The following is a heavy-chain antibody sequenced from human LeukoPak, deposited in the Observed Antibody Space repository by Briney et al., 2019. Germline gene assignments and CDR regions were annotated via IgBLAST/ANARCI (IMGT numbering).Heavy chain of an antibody. J-gene: IGHJ5*02. V-gene: IGHV3-30*18. D-gene: IGHD2-2*01. CDR2: ISYDGSNK. CDR3: AKDGCRITSCHVLVDP. CDR1: GFTFSSYA. Sequence: GRSLRLSCSASGFTFSSYAMHWVRQTPGKGLEWVAVISYDGSNKYFADSVKGRFTISRDNSKNTLYLQMNGLRAEDTAVYYCAKDGCRITSCHVLVDPWGQGNLVTVSS.